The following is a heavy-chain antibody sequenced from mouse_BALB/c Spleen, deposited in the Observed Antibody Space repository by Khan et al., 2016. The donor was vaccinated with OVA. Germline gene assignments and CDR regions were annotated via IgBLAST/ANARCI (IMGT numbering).Heavy chain of an antibody. Sequence: EVKLEESGGDFVRPGGSLKLSCAASGFTFSTYGMSWVRQTPDKRLEWVATINTGGAYTYYPDTVKGRFTISRDNAKKTLYLQLSSLKSEDTAIYYCARLAYYYNSEGFAYWGRGTLVTVSA. CDR1: GFTFSTYG. J-gene: IGHJ3*01. CDR3: ARLAYYYNSEGFAY. D-gene: IGHD1-1*01. V-gene: IGHV5-6*02. CDR2: INTGGAYT.